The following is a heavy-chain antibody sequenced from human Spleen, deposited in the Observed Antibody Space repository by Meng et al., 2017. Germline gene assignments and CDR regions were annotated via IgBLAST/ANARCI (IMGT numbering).Heavy chain of an antibody. CDR2: IYHSGSI. CDR3: ARGDYSGGWYGIDY. J-gene: IGHJ4*02. D-gene: IGHD6-19*01. CDR1: GGSISSNNW. V-gene: IGHV4-4*02. Sequence: VQLHQWGSGLLKSSETLSLTCAVSGGSISSNNWWSWVRQPPGKGLEWIGEIYHSGSINYNPSLKSRVAISVDKSKNQFSLNLSSVTAADTAVYYCARGDYSGGWYGIDYWGQGTLVTVSS.